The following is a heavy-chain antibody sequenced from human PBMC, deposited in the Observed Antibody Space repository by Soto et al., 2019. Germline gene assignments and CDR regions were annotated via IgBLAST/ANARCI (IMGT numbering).Heavy chain of an antibody. V-gene: IGHV3-30*18. CDR1: GFTFSSYG. J-gene: IGHJ6*02. Sequence: QVQLVESGGGVVQPGRSLRLSCAASGFTFSSYGMHWVRQAPGKGLEWVAVISYDGSNKYYADSVKGRFTISRDNSKNTLYLQMNSLRAEDTAVYYCAKGQGYSGYEYYYYGMDVWGQGTTVTVSS. CDR2: ISYDGSNK. CDR3: AKGQGYSGYEYYYYGMDV. D-gene: IGHD5-12*01.